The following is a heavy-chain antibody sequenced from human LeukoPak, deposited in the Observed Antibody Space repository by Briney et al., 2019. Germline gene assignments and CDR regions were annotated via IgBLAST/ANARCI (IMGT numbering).Heavy chain of an antibody. CDR3: ARGSGIYYYGMDV. CDR1: GDSISRGGYY. Sequence: SETLSLTCTVSGDSISRGGYYWRWIRQPPGKGLEWIGEINHSGSTNYNPSLKSRVTISVDTSKNQFSLKLSSVTAADTAVYYCARGSGIYYYGMDVWGQGPRSPSP. V-gene: IGHV4-39*07. D-gene: IGHD1-14*01. CDR2: INHSGST. J-gene: IGHJ6*02.